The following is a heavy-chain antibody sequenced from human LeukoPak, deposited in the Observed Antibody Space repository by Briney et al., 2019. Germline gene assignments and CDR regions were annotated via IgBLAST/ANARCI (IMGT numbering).Heavy chain of an antibody. J-gene: IGHJ4*02. Sequence: ASVKVSCKASGYTFTSYDINWVRQATGQGLEWTGWMNPNSGNTGYAQKFQGRVTMTRNTSISTAYMELSSLRSEDTAVYYCARFRYSYGYIIDYWGQGTLVTVSS. CDR2: MNPNSGNT. CDR3: ARFRYSYGYIIDY. D-gene: IGHD5-18*01. CDR1: GYTFTSYD. V-gene: IGHV1-8*01.